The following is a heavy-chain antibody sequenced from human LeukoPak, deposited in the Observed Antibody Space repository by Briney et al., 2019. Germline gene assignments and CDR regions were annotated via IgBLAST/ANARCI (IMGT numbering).Heavy chain of an antibody. CDR1: GFTFSSYG. J-gene: IGHJ4*02. Sequence: GGSLRLSCAASGFTFSSYGMYWVRQAPGKGLEWVAVISYDGSNKNYPDSVKGRFTISRDNSKNTLYLQMNSLRAEDTAVYYCAKDPTHSGSYGSAIDYWGQGTLVTVSS. CDR2: ISYDGSNK. CDR3: AKDPTHSGSYGSAIDY. D-gene: IGHD1-26*01. V-gene: IGHV3-30*18.